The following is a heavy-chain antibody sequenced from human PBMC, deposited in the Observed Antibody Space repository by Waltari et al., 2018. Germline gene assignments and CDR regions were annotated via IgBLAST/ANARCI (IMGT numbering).Heavy chain of an antibody. CDR1: GFPFRSYL. CDR2: IWSDGSNE. J-gene: IGHJ6*02. CDR3: AKTTGTNGLDV. Sequence: QVQLVDSGGRVVQPGASLRLSSAPSGFPFRSYLLPSFRQAPGKGMEWVAIIWSDGSNENYADSVKGRFTISRDDSENTLYLQMNNLRVEDTSVYYCAKTTGTNGLDVWGQGTTVTVSS. D-gene: IGHD4-17*01. V-gene: IGHV3-33*06.